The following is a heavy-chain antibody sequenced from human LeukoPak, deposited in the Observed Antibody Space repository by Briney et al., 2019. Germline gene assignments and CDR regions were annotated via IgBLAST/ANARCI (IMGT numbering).Heavy chain of an antibody. CDR1: GGSIRSYY. V-gene: IGHV4-59*13. J-gene: IGHJ4*02. CDR2: ISYTGYT. CDR3: ARGRNDNGGMFFDS. D-gene: IGHD4-23*01. Sequence: SETLSLTCTVSGGSIRSYYWAWIRQPPGKGLECIGFISYTGYTSYSHSLKSRVAISVDTSKSQFSLRLGSMTAADTAVYYCARGRNDNGGMFFDSWGQGTLVTVSS.